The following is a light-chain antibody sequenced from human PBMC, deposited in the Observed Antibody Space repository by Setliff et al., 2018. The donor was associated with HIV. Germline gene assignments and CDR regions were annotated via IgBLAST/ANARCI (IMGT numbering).Light chain of an antibody. CDR3: SSYAGSNNV. Sequence: QSVLTQPPSASGSPGHSVTISCTGTRSDVVGYNYVSWYQQHPGKAPKLMIYEVSKRPSGVPDRFSGSKAGNTASLTVSGLQAEDEADYYCSSYAGSNNVFGTGTKVTVL. CDR1: RSDVVGYNY. V-gene: IGLV2-8*01. CDR2: EVS. J-gene: IGLJ1*01.